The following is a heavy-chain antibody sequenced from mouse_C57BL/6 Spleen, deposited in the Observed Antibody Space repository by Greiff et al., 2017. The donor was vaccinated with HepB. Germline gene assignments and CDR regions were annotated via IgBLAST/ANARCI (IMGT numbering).Heavy chain of an antibody. CDR1: GYTFTSYW. CDR3: ARGAVDEWYFDV. Sequence: VQLQQPGAELVRPGSSVKLSCKASGYTFTSYWMHWVKQRPIQGLEWIGNIDPSDSETHYNQKFKDKATLTVDKSSSTAYMQLSSLTSEDSAVYYCARGAVDEWYFDVRGTGTTVTVSS. V-gene: IGHV1-52*01. J-gene: IGHJ1*03. CDR2: IDPSDSET. D-gene: IGHD1-1*01.